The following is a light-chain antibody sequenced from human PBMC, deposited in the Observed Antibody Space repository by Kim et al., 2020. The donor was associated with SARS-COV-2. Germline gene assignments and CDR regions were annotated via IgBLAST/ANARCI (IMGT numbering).Light chain of an antibody. Sequence: QSALTQPASVSASPGQSISISCTGASSDIGGYKYVSWYQQHPGKAPKLLIYEVNIRPSGVSNRFSGSKSGNTASLTISGLQAEDEADYYCSSSTDSNTVFGGGTQLTVL. V-gene: IGLV2-14*03. J-gene: IGLJ2*01. CDR1: SSDIGGYKY. CDR2: EVN. CDR3: SSSTDSNTV.